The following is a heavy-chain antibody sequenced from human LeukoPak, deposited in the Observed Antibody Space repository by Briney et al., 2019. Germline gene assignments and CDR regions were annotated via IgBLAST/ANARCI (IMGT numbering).Heavy chain of an antibody. J-gene: IGHJ4*02. Sequence: GGSLRLSCAASGFTLRTSWTSWVRQAPGKGLEWVANIKRDGSEKNYVDSVKGRFTISRDNAKNSLYLQMNSLRAEDTAVYYCAKDGGGPLDWGQGTLVTVSS. CDR1: GFTLRTSW. CDR2: IKRDGSEK. D-gene: IGHD3-10*01. V-gene: IGHV3-7*01. CDR3: AKDGGGPLD.